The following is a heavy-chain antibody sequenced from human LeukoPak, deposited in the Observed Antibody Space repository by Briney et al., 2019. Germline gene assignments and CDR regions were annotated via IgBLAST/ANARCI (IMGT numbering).Heavy chain of an antibody. J-gene: IGHJ4*02. CDR1: GGSISSSSYY. V-gene: IGHV4-39*07. Sequence: SETLSLTCTVSGGSISSSSYYWGWIRQPPGKGLEWIGSIYYSGSTYYNPSLKSRVTISVDTSKNQFSLKLSSVTAADTAVYYCAIRYYYDSGGYLDYWGQGTLVTVSS. CDR2: IYYSGST. D-gene: IGHD3-22*01. CDR3: AIRYYYDSGGYLDY.